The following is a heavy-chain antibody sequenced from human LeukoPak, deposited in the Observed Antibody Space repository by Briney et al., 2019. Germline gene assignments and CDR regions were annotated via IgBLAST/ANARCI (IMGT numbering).Heavy chain of an antibody. CDR2: IIPIFGTA. V-gene: IGHV1-69*13. J-gene: IGHJ4*02. CDR1: GGTFSSYA. Sequence: GASVKVSCKASGGTFSSYAISWVRQAPGHGLEWMGGIIPIFGTANYAQKFQGRVTITADESTSTAYMELSSLRSEDTAVYYCASGRWLQYPFDYWGQGTLVTVSS. D-gene: IGHD5-24*01. CDR3: ASGRWLQYPFDY.